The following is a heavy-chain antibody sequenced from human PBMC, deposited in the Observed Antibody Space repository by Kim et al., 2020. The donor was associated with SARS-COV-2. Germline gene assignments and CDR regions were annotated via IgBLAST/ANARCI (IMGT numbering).Heavy chain of an antibody. CDR2: IKEDGSEK. CDR3: VRDGYSGYDRAFDI. J-gene: IGHJ3*02. D-gene: IGHD5-12*01. Sequence: GGFLRLSCADSRFTFSSYWMSWVRQAPGKGLEWVANIKEDGSEKYYVDSVKGRFTISRDNAKNSVYLQMNSLRAEDTAVYFCVRDGYSGYDRAFDIWGQGTMVTVSS. CDR1: RFTFSSYW. V-gene: IGHV3-7*01.